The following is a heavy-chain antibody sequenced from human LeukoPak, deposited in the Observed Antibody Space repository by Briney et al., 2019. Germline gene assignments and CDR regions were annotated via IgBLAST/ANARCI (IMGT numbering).Heavy chain of an antibody. CDR2: IYYSGST. Sequence: PSETLSLTCTVSGGSISSYYWSWIRQPPGKGPEWIGYIYYSGSTNYNPSLKSRVTISLDTSKNQFSLRLSSVTAADTAVYYCAKIGDYDFWSGNWFDPWGQGTLVTVSS. J-gene: IGHJ5*02. CDR1: GGSISSYY. CDR3: AKIGDYDFWSGNWFDP. V-gene: IGHV4-59*01. D-gene: IGHD3-3*01.